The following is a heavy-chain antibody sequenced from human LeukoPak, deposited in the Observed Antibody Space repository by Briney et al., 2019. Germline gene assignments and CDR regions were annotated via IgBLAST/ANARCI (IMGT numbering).Heavy chain of an antibody. Sequence: PSETLSLTCTVSGGSISSYYWSWIRQPAGKGLEWIGRIYTSGSTNYNPSLKSRVTMSVDTSKNQFSLKLSSVTAADTAVYYCARVRYDSSGYYYRDAFDIWGQGTMVTVSS. D-gene: IGHD3-22*01. CDR3: ARVRYDSSGYYYRDAFDI. V-gene: IGHV4-4*07. CDR2: IYTSGST. J-gene: IGHJ3*02. CDR1: GGSISSYY.